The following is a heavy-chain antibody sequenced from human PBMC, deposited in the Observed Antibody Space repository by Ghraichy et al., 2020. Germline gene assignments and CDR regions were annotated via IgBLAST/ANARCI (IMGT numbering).Heavy chain of an antibody. D-gene: IGHD5-24*01. Sequence: GGSLRLSCAASGFTFSSYWMSWVRQAPGKGLEWVANIKQGGSEKYYVDSVKGRFTISRDNVKNSLYLQMNSLRAEDTAVYYCARDAGDNIQFDYWGQGTLFTVSS. J-gene: IGHJ4*02. CDR1: GFTFSSYW. CDR3: ARDAGDNIQFDY. V-gene: IGHV3-7*03. CDR2: IKQGGSEK.